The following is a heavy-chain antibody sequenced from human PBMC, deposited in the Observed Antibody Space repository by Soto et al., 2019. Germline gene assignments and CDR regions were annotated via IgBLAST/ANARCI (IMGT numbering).Heavy chain of an antibody. CDR2: ISGYNDNT. J-gene: IGHJ6*02. CDR1: GYIFTNFG. CDR3: VRDSSSWFYYYYGMDV. D-gene: IGHD6-13*01. V-gene: IGHV1-18*01. Sequence: QVQLKQSGPEVRKPGASVRVSCKDSGYIFTNFGISWVRQAPGQGLEWMGWISGYNDNTHYAQKLPGTVPMTTDTSTGTAYMDLRSLRSDDTAIYYCVRDSSSWFYYYYGMDVWGQGTTVTVSS.